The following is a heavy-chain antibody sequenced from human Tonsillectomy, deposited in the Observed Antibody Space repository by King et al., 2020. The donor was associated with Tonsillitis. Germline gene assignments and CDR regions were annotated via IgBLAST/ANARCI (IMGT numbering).Heavy chain of an antibody. CDR1: GGSISSDY. CDR3: ARSELLGTTTFDY. D-gene: IGHD1-26*01. V-gene: IGHV4-59*13. J-gene: IGHJ4*02. Sequence: LQESGPGLVKPSETLSLTCTVSGGSISSDYWSWIRLTPGRGLEWIVYIYYSGNTKYNPSLKSIVTISADSSKTQFSLKLSSVTAADTAVYYCARSELLGTTTFDYWGQGTLVTVSS. CDR2: IYYSGNT.